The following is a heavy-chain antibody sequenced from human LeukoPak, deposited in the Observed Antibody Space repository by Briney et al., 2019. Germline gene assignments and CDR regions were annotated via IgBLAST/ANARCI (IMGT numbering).Heavy chain of an antibody. J-gene: IGHJ6*02. D-gene: IGHD5-24*01. CDR3: AREGIDGSSRDYYYYYGMDV. V-gene: IGHV4-59*01. Sequence: SETLSLTCTVSGGSISSYYWSWIRQPPGKGLEWIGYIYYSGSTNYNPSLKSRVTISVDTSKNQFSPKLSSVTAADTAVYYCAREGIDGSSRDYYYYYGMDVWGQGTTVTVSS. CDR1: GGSISSYY. CDR2: IYYSGST.